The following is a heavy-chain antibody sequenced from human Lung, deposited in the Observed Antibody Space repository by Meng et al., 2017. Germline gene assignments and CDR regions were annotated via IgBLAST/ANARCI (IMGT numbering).Heavy chain of an antibody. Sequence: QWHVRRWGPGLLKPCAPLIPPCIVSGWSFSADYWSWIRQAPGKGLEWIGEINHSGSTKYNPSLASPATISVDTSQNNLSLKLSSVTAADSAVYYCARGPTTMAHDFDYWGQGTLVTVSS. V-gene: IGHV4-34*01. D-gene: IGHD4-11*01. CDR3: ARGPTTMAHDFDY. CDR1: GWSFSADY. J-gene: IGHJ4*02. CDR2: INHSGST.